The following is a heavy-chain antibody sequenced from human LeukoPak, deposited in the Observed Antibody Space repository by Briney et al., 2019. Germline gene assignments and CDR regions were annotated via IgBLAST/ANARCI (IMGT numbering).Heavy chain of an antibody. CDR2: ISYSRST. J-gene: IGHJ5*02. CDR3: VREGAVPGIDP. V-gene: IGHV4-38-2*02. Sequence: PSETLSLTCAVSGYSITSGFSWGWMRQHPAKGLEWIAAISYSRSTNYHSTLQSRLTISRDTSNNDFSLRLTSVTAADTAVYYCVREGAVPGIDPWGQGTLVTVSS. CDR1: GYSITSGFS. D-gene: IGHD3-16*01.